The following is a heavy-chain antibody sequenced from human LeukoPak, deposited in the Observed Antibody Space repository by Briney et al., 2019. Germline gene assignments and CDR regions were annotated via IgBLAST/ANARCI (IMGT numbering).Heavy chain of an antibody. V-gene: IGHV3-48*01. CDR1: GFTFRSFA. J-gene: IGHJ4*02. Sequence: PGGSLRLSCTASGFTFRSFAMNWVRQAPGKGLEWVYYADSVKGRFTISRDNDKSSLYLQMTSLTGEDTGVYYCAGDSWGGGTQVDYWGQGTRVTVSS. D-gene: IGHD3-16*01. CDR3: AGDSWGGGTQVDY.